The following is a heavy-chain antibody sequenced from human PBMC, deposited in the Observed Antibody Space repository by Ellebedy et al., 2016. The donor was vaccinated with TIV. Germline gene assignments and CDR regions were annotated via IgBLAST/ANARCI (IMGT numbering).Heavy chain of an antibody. D-gene: IGHD1-26*01. CDR1: GYSFTGYG. CDR2: ISAYNGDT. CDR3: ARVSRWEAFDL. V-gene: IGHV1-18*01. Sequence: ASVKVSCXASGYSFTGYGISWVRQAPGQGLEWMGWISAYNGDTNYAQKFQGRITMTTDTYTRTAYMELRSLRSDDTAVYYCARVSRWEAFDLWGQGTMVTVSS. J-gene: IGHJ3*01.